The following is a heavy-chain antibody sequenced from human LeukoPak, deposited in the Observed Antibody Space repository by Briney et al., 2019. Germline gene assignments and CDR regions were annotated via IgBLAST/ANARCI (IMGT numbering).Heavy chain of an antibody. J-gene: IGHJ4*02. CDR3: ARALAMGDFDY. D-gene: IGHD3-16*01. CDR1: GGSFSGYY. Sequence: SETLSLTCAVYGGSFSGYYWSWIRQPPGKGLEWIGEINHSGSTNYNPSLKSRVTISVDTSKNQFSLKLSSVTAADTAVYYCARALAMGDFDYWGQGTLVTVPS. V-gene: IGHV4-34*01. CDR2: INHSGST.